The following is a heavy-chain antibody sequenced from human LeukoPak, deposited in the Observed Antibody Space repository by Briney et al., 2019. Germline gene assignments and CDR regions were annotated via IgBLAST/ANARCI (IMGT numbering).Heavy chain of an antibody. V-gene: IGHV4-38-2*01. CDR1: GYSISSGYY. CDR2: IYHNGTT. Sequence: SETLSLPCAVSGYSISSGYYWGWIRQPPGKGLEWIGNIYHNGTTYYNPSLKSRVTISVDTSKNQFSLKLSSVTAADTAVYYCARSIFGVVMRYFDYWGQGTLVTVSS. J-gene: IGHJ4*02. CDR3: ARSIFGVVMRYFDY. D-gene: IGHD3-3*01.